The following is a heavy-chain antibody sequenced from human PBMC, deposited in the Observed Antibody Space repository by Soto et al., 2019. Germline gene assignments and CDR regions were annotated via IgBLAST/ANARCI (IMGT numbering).Heavy chain of an antibody. V-gene: IGHV1-8*01. J-gene: IGHJ5*02. CDR2: VNPNSGNT. D-gene: IGHD3-10*01. CDR1: GYTFTNYG. Sequence: ASVKVSCKTSGYTFTNYGIMWVRRVAGQGLEWMGWVNPNSGNTGYAQKFQDRVTMTRDRFISTAYMELRSLTYEDTAVYYCARGRRAKFATWGQGTLVTVSS. CDR3: ARGRRAKFAT.